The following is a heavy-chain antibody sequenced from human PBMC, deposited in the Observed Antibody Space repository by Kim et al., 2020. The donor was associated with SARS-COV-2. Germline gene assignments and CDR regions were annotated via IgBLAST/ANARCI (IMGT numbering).Heavy chain of an antibody. J-gene: IGHJ6*03. CDR3: ARVLSTTIFGVVKNYYYYYMDV. Sequence: ASVKVSCKASGYTFTSYAMHWVRQAPGQRLEWMGWINAGNGNTKYSQKFQGRVTIPRDTSVSTAYMELSSLRSEDTAVYYCARVLSTTIFGVVKNYYYYYMDVWGKRTTVTVSS. D-gene: IGHD3-3*01. CDR1: GYTFTSYA. CDR2: INAGNGNT. V-gene: IGHV1-3*01.